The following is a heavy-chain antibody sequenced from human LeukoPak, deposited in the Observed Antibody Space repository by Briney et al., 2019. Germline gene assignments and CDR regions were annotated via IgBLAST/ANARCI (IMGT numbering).Heavy chain of an antibody. Sequence: GGSLRLSCAASGFTFCSYWMNWVRQAPGKGLEWVSYISSCSSTIYYADSVKGRFTISRDNAKNSLYLQMNSLRAEDTAVYYCARGMWDYDFWSGYPTFDYWGQGTLVTVSS. CDR3: ARGMWDYDFWSGYPTFDY. D-gene: IGHD3-3*01. CDR2: ISSCSSTI. J-gene: IGHJ4*02. CDR1: GFTFCSYW. V-gene: IGHV3-48*01.